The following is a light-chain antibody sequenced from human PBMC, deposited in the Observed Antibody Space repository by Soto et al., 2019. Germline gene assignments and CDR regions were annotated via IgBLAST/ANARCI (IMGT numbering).Light chain of an antibody. CDR3: MQALQTRT. Sequence: DIVMTQSPLSLPVTPGESASISCRSSQSLLLSNGYNYLDWYLQKPGQSPQLLISLGSNRASGVPDRFSGSGSGTNFTLKISGVEAEDVGVYYCMQALQTRTFGQGTKLEIK. CDR1: QSLLLSNGYNY. CDR2: LGS. J-gene: IGKJ2*01. V-gene: IGKV2-28*01.